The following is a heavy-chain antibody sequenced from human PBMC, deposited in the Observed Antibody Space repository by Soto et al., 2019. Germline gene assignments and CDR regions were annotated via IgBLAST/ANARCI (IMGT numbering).Heavy chain of an antibody. D-gene: IGHD1-26*01. CDR2: IVVGSGNT. J-gene: IGHJ3*02. V-gene: IGHV1-58*01. Sequence: EASVKVSCKASGFTFTSSAVQWVRQARGQRLEWIGWIVVGSGNTNYAQKFQERVTITRDMSTSTAYMELSSLRSEDTAVYYCAAVGLTSGSYPHWERKDKNAFDIWGQGTMVTVSS. CDR3: AAVGLTSGSYPHWERKDKNAFDI. CDR1: GFTFTSSA.